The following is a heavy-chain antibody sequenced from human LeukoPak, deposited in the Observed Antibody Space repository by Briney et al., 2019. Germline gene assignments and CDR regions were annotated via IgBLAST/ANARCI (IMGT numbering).Heavy chain of an antibody. D-gene: IGHD6-13*01. J-gene: IGHJ6*03. CDR1: GGSISSYY. Sequence: QSSETLSLTCTVSGGSISSYYWSWIRQPPGKGLEWIGEINHSGSTNYNPSLKSRVTISVDTSKNQFSLKLSSVTAADTAVYYCARAISSRYFYYYYMDVWGKGTTVTVSS. V-gene: IGHV4-34*01. CDR2: INHSGST. CDR3: ARAISSRYFYYYYMDV.